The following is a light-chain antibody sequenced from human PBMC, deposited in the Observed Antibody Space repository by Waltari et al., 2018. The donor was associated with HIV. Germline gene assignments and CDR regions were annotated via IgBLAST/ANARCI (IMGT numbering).Light chain of an antibody. CDR1: QSISTF. CDR3: TQSFRGLT. CDR2: AAS. J-gene: IGKJ4*01. Sequence: DIQITQSPSSLSAFVGDRVTITCRASQSISTFVNWYQHKPVRATMLLIYAASSLQSGVPSRFSGSGSGTAFTLTISSLQPEDFATCYCTQSFRGLTFGGGTKVETK. V-gene: IGKV1-39*01.